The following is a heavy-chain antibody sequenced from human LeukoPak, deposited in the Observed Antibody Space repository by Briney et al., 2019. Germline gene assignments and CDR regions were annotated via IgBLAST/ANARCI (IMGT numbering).Heavy chain of an antibody. CDR2: IYYSGST. Sequence: PSETLSPTCTVSGGSISSYYWSWIRQPPGKGLEWIGYIYYSGSTNYNPSLKSRVTISVDTSKNQFSLKLSSVTAADTAVYYCARRGFGKDYYDSSGSPGLFDYWGQGTLVTVSS. CDR1: GGSISSYY. CDR3: ARRGFGKDYYDSSGSPGLFDY. J-gene: IGHJ4*02. D-gene: IGHD3-22*01. V-gene: IGHV4-59*01.